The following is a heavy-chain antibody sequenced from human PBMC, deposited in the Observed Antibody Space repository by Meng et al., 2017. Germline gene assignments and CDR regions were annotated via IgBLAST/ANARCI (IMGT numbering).Heavy chain of an antibody. CDR1: GFTFSSYA. D-gene: IGHD6-19*01. Sequence: GESLKISCAASGFTFSSYAMHWVRQAPGKGLEWVAVISYDGSNKYYADSVKGRFTISRDNSKNTLYLQMNSLRAEDTAVYYCTTDLGFMEQWLVFGPLNDAFDIWGQGTMVTVSS. V-gene: IGHV3-30*04. CDR3: TTDLGFMEQWLVFGPLNDAFDI. J-gene: IGHJ3*02. CDR2: ISYDGSNK.